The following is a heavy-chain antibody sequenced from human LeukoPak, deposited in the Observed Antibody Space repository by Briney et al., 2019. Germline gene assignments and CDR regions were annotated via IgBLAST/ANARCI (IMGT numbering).Heavy chain of an antibody. CDR1: GFTFSNAW. J-gene: IGHJ4*02. Sequence: GGSLRLSCAASGFTFSNAWMTWVRQAPGKGLEWVGHIKKKSDAVTTDYAAPVQGRFTISRDDSKVTLYLQMNSEKTEDTAVYYCTTVQQWLAQALGYWGQGTLVTVSS. V-gene: IGHV3-15*01. CDR2: IKKKSDAVTT. CDR3: TTVQQWLAQALGY. D-gene: IGHD6-19*01.